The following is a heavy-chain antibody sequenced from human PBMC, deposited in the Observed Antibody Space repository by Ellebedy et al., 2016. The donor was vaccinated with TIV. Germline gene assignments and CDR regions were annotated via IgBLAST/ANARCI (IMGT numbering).Heavy chain of an antibody. Sequence: GGSPRLSCAASGLTFSNYWMKWVRQAPGKGLEWVANIKQDGSEKYYVDSVKGRFTISRDNAKNSLLLQMNSLGVEDTAVYFCARGGYGRPFDCWGQGTLVTVSS. V-gene: IGHV3-7*03. J-gene: IGHJ4*02. D-gene: IGHD5-12*01. CDR3: ARGGYGRPFDC. CDR1: GLTFSNYW. CDR2: IKQDGSEK.